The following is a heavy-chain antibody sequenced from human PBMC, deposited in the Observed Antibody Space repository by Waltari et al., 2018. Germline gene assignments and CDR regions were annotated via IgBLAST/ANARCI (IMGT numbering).Heavy chain of an antibody. D-gene: IGHD1-26*01. V-gene: IGHV1-69-2*01. CDR1: GYTFTDYY. CDR2: VDHEEGAK. CDR3: ARGVGATTANWCDP. Sequence: EVQLVQSGAEVKKPGATLKISCKVSGYTFTDYYLHWGQQAPGKGLEWMGLVDHEEGAKINAEKLQGGVTITADTNTDTAYMEMSSMGAEDTAVYYWARGVGATTANWCDPGGKGTLVTVSS. J-gene: IGHJ5*02.